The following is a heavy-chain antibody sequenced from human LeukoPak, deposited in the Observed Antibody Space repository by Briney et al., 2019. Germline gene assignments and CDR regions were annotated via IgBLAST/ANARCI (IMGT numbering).Heavy chain of an antibody. CDR1: GGSIGRYY. D-gene: IGHD5-24*01. Sequence: SATLSLTCTVSGGSIGRYYWSWIRQPPGKGLEWIGYIYSSGGTNYNPSLKSRVTISVDTSKKQFSLKLSSVTAADTAVYYCARIRDGYNLDAFDIWGQGTMVTVSS. CDR2: IYSSGGT. CDR3: ARIRDGYNLDAFDI. V-gene: IGHV4-59*01. J-gene: IGHJ3*02.